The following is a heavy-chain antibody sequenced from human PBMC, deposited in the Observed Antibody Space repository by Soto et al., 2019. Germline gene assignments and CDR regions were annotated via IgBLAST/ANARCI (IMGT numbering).Heavy chain of an antibody. CDR2: ISYDGSNK. CDR3: AKGSSSWEYYFDY. J-gene: IGHJ4*02. V-gene: IGHV3-30*18. Sequence: QVQLVESGGGVVQPGRSLRLSCAASGFTFSSYGMHWVRQAPGKGLEWVAVISYDGSNKYYADSVKGRFTISRDNSKNTLYLQMNSLRAEDTAVYYCAKGSSSWEYYFDYWGQGTLVTVSS. CDR1: GFTFSSYG. D-gene: IGHD6-13*01.